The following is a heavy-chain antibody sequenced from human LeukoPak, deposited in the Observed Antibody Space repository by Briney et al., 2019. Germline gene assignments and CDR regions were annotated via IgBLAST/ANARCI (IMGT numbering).Heavy chain of an antibody. CDR2: IYYSGST. V-gene: IGHV4-59*08. CDR3: ARGNDY. J-gene: IGHJ4*02. CDR1: GVSISSSY. Sequence: PSETLSLTCTVSGVSISSSYWSWIRQPPGKGLEWIGYIYYSGSTNYNPSLKSRVTISVDTSKNQVSLKLSSVTAADTAVYYCARGNDYWGQGTLVTVSS.